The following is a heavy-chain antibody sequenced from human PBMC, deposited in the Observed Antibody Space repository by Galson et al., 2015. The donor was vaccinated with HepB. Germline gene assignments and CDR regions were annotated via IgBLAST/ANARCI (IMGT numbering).Heavy chain of an antibody. J-gene: IGHJ4*02. CDR1: GFTFSTYW. Sequence: SLRLSCAASGFTFSTYWMSWVRQAPGKGLERVANINEDGSDKNYVDSVKGRFFISRDNARTSLYLQMNSLRADDTAVYYCATRGQAMADWGQGTLVTVSS. CDR2: INEDGSDK. V-gene: IGHV3-7*01. CDR3: ATRGQAMAD. D-gene: IGHD6-19*01.